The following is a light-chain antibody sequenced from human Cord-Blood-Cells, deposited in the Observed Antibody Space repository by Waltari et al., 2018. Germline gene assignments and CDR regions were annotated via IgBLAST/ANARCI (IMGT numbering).Light chain of an antibody. CDR2: EGS. Sequence: QSALTQPPSVSGSPGPSITISCNGTSSDVGSYNLVSWYQQHPGKAPKLMIYEGSKRPSGVSNRFSGSKSGNTASLTISGLQAEDEADYYCCSYAGSSTWVFGGGTKLTVL. J-gene: IGLJ3*02. V-gene: IGLV2-23*01. CDR3: CSYAGSSTWV. CDR1: SSDVGSYNL.